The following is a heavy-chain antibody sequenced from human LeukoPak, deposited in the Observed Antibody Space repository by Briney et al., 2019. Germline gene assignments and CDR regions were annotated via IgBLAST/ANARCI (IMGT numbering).Heavy chain of an antibody. CDR3: ARVGGSYRFDFDY. J-gene: IGHJ4*02. Sequence: SETLSLTCTVSGGSISSSSYYWGWIRQPPGKGLEWIGSNYYSGSTYYNPSLKSRVTISVDASKNQFSLKLSSVTAADTAVYYCARVGGSYRFDFDYWGQGTLVTVSS. CDR1: GGSISSSSYY. D-gene: IGHD1-26*01. CDR2: NYYSGST. V-gene: IGHV4-39*07.